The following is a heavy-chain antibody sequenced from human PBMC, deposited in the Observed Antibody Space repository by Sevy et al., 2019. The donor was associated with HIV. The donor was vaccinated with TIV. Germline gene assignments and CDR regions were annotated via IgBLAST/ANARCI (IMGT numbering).Heavy chain of an antibody. CDR1: GFTFGSYT. D-gene: IGHD1-7*01. Sequence: GGSLRLSCTTSGFTFGSYTMSWVRQAPGKGLEWIAFIRSKAYGGTTEYAASGKGRFTISRVDSKSFAYLLMNSLKTEDTAVYYCTRVEGTTDWGMDVWGQGTTVTVSS. CDR2: IRSKAYGGTT. J-gene: IGHJ6*02. CDR3: TRVEGTTDWGMDV. V-gene: IGHV3-49*02.